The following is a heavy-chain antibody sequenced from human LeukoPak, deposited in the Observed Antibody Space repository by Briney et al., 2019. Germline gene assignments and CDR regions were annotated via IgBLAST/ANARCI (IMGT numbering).Heavy chain of an antibody. CDR1: GFTFSSYA. J-gene: IGHJ6*02. CDR3: ARPGITGTPYYYYGMDV. V-gene: IGHV3-30-3*01. Sequence: GGSLRLSCAASGFTFSSYAMHWVRQAPGKGLEWVAVISYDGSNKYYADSVKGRFTISRDNSKNTLYLQMNSLRAEDTAVYYCARPGITGTPYYYYGMDVWGQGTTVTVSS. D-gene: IGHD1-20*01. CDR2: ISYDGSNK.